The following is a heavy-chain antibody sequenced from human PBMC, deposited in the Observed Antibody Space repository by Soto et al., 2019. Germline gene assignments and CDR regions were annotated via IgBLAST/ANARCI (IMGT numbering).Heavy chain of an antibody. CDR1: GGSFTSNNW. CDR2: IYRTGST. CDR3: ASRDPGTSVDY. V-gene: IGHV4-4*02. Sequence: SETLSLTCAVSGGSFTSNNWWTWVRQPPGQGLEWIGEIYRTGSTNYSPSLKSRVTISLDKSENQFSLKVTSLTAADTAVYYCASRDPGTSVDYWGQGTLVTVSS. D-gene: IGHD1-7*01. J-gene: IGHJ4*02.